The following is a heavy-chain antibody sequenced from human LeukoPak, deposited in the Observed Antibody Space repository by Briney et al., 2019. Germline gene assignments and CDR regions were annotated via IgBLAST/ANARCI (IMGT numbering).Heavy chain of an antibody. Sequence: HPGGSLRLSCAASGFTFSSYWMSWVRQAPGKGLEWVANIKQDGSEKYYVDSVKGRFTISRDNAKNSLYLQMNSLRAEDTAVYYCARDNAGGDNWFDPWGQGTLVTVSS. CDR3: ARDNAGGDNWFDP. V-gene: IGHV3-7*01. CDR1: GFTFSSYW. D-gene: IGHD1-26*01. CDR2: IKQDGSEK. J-gene: IGHJ5*02.